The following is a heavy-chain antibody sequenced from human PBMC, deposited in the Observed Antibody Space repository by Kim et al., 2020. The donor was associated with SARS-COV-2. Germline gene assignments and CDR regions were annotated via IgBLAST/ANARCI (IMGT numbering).Heavy chain of an antibody. Sequence: PSLKSRVTLSVDTTKNQFSLKLSSVTAADTAVYYCARAGIAVAGKDWFDPWGQGTLVTVSS. V-gene: IGHV4-34*01. J-gene: IGHJ5*02. D-gene: IGHD6-19*01. CDR3: ARAGIAVAGKDWFDP.